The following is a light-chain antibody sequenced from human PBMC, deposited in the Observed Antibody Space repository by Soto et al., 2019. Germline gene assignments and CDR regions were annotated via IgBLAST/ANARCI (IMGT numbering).Light chain of an antibody. CDR3: QLYGISVPVT. V-gene: IGKV3-20*01. CDR2: GVS. Sequence: IVLTQSPGTLSLSPGETATLSCRASQGVDSKFLAWYQQNPGQPPRLIMFGVSGRATGVPARFSGGVSGTDFTLTISSLEPEDFAVYYCQLYGISVPVTFGQGTRLQI. J-gene: IGKJ5*01. CDR1: QGVDSKF.